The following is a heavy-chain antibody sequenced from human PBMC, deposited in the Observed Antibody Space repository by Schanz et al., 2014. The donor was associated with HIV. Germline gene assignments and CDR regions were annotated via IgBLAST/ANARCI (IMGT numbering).Heavy chain of an antibody. CDR1: GFTFNNYV. V-gene: IGHV3-23*01. CDR3: ARGLNWFDP. CDR2: MSGSSGGT. J-gene: IGHJ5*02. Sequence: EVQLLESGGGLVQPGGSLRLSCAASGFTFNNYVMSWVRQAPGKGLEWVSSMSGSSGGTHYADSVKGRLTISRDNSQNTLYLQMNRLRAEDTAVYYCARGLNWFDPWGQGTLVTVSS.